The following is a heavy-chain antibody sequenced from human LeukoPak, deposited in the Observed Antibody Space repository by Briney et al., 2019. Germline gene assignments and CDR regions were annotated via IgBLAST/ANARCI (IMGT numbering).Heavy chain of an antibody. CDR2: IIYTGVHT. J-gene: IGHJ4*02. Sequence: GGSLRLSCVGSAFTFSSFAMSWVRQAPGKGLEWVLIIIYTGVHTYSAHSVKGRFTISRDNSRNTLYLQMNILRAEDTAIYYCATFPPRFSYFDSWGQGTLVTVPS. CDR1: AFTFSSFA. V-gene: IGHV3-23*01. D-gene: IGHD2/OR15-2a*01. CDR3: ATFPPRFSYFDS.